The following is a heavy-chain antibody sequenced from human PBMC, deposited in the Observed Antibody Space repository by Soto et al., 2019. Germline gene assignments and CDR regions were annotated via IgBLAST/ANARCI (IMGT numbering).Heavy chain of an antibody. J-gene: IGHJ5*02. CDR1: GDSISSNNNY. CDR2: ISYSGTT. CDR3: VKEGYYYDSSGYYYGWFDP. D-gene: IGHD3-22*01. Sequence: SETLSLTCTVSGDSISSNNNYWSWIRQPPGEGLEWIGFISYSGTTSYSPSLKSRVAISLDTSKNQFSLSLSSLRAEDTAVYYCVKEGYYYDSSGYYYGWFDPWGQGTLVTVSS. V-gene: IGHV4-30-4*02.